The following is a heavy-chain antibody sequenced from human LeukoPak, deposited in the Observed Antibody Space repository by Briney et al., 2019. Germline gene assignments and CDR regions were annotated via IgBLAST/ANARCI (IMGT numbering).Heavy chain of an antibody. Sequence: SETLSLTCAVSGYPISSGYYWGWIRQPPGKGLEWIGSIYHSGSTYYNPSLKSRVTISVDTSKNQFSLKLSSVTAADTAVYYCARRRKNDVLDYWGQGTLVTVSS. CDR1: GYPISSGYY. D-gene: IGHD1-1*01. CDR3: ARRRKNDVLDY. V-gene: IGHV4-38-2*01. CDR2: IYHSGST. J-gene: IGHJ4*02.